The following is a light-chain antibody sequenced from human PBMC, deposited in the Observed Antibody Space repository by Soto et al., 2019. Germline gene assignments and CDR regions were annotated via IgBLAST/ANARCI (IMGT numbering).Light chain of an antibody. CDR1: QSVSSN. J-gene: IGKJ1*01. CDR3: QQYNNWGT. V-gene: IGKV3-15*01. Sequence: EIVMTQSPATLSVSPGERATLSCRAGQSVSSNLAWYQQKPGQAPRLLIYGASTRATGIPARFSGSGSGTEFTLTISSLQSEDFAVYYCQQYNNWGTFGQGTKVDIK. CDR2: GAS.